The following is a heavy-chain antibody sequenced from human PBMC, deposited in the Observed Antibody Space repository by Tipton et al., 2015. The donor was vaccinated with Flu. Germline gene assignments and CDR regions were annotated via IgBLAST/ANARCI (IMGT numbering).Heavy chain of an antibody. D-gene: IGHD6-13*01. Sequence: LRLSCAVYGGSFSGYYWSWIRQPPGKGLEWIGEINHSGSTNYNPSLKSRVTISVDTSKNPFSLKLSSVTAADTAVYYCARQGQPRSWYFDLWGRGTLVTVSS. V-gene: IGHV4-34*01. J-gene: IGHJ2*01. CDR3: ARQGQPRSWYFDL. CDR1: GGSFSGYY. CDR2: INHSGST.